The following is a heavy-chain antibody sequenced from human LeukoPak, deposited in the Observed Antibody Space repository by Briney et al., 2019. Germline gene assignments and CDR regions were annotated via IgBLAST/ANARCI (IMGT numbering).Heavy chain of an antibody. CDR3: ARHPSSSSWYFMVPNNWFDP. CDR2: IYYSGST. D-gene: IGHD6-13*01. V-gene: IGHV4-59*08. J-gene: IGHJ5*02. CDR1: GGSISSYY. Sequence: SETLSLTCTVSGGSISSYYWSWIRQPPGKGLEWIGYIYYSGSTNYNPSLKSRVTISVDTSKNQFSLKLSSVTAADTAVYYCARHPSSSSWYFMVPNNWFDPWGQGTLVTVSS.